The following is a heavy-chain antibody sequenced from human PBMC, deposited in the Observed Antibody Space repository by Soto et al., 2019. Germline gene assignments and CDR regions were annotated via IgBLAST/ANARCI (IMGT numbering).Heavy chain of an antibody. D-gene: IGHD3-10*01. CDR3: ARDLNPYYGPGSLHGFFDY. CDR2: IYPGDSDT. J-gene: IGHJ4*02. CDR1: GYTFNNYW. V-gene: IGHV5-51*01. Sequence: GESLKISCKGSGYTFNNYWIGWVRQMPGKGLEWMGIIYPGDSDTRYSPSFQGQVTISVDRSITTAYVELSRLRSDDTAVYYCARDLNPYYGPGSLHGFFDYWGQGTLVTVSS.